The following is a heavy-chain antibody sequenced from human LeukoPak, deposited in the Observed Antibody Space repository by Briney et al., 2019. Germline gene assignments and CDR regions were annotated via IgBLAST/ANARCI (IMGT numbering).Heavy chain of an antibody. CDR2: ISAYNGNT. D-gene: IGHD2-2*01. J-gene: IGHJ5*02. Sequence: GASVKVSCKASGYTFTSYGISWVRQAPGQGLEWMGWISAYNGNTNYAQKLQGRVTMTTDTSTSTAYMELRSLRSDDTAVYYCARDPGIVVVPAANGGRRVGFDPWGQGTLVTVSS. V-gene: IGHV1-18*01. CDR3: ARDPGIVVVPAANGGRRVGFDP. CDR1: GYTFTSYG.